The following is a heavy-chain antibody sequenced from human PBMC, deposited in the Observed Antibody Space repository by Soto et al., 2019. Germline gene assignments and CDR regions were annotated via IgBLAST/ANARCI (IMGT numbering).Heavy chain of an antibody. D-gene: IGHD5-18*01. CDR2: ISSDSSYI. Sequence: GGSLRLSCAASGFTFSSYSMNWVRQAPGKGLEWVSSISSDSSYIYYADSVKGRFTISRDNAKNTLYLQMNSLRAEDTAVYYCARVPSPWIQSYYYYYMDVWGKGTTVTVSS. CDR3: ARVPSPWIQSYYYYYMDV. J-gene: IGHJ6*03. CDR1: GFTFSSYS. V-gene: IGHV3-21*01.